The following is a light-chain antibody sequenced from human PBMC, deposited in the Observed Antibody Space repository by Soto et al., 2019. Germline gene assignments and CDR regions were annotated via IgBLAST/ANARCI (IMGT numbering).Light chain of an antibody. CDR1: SSDVGGYDY. CDR2: DVN. V-gene: IGLV2-11*01. Sequence: QSVLTQPRSVSGSPGQSVTISCTGTSSDVGGYDYVSWYQQHPRKAPKLMIYDVNKRPSGVPDRFSGSKSGNTASLTISGLQAEDEADYYCCSYAGSYSWVFGGGTKVTVL. CDR3: CSYAGSYSWV. J-gene: IGLJ3*02.